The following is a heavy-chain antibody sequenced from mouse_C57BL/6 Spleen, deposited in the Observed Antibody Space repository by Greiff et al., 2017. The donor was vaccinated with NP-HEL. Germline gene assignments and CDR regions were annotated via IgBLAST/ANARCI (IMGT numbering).Heavy chain of an antibody. CDR2: INPSTGGT. CDR3: APAYYSNYEWFAY. V-gene: IGHV1-42*01. J-gene: IGHJ3*01. D-gene: IGHD2-5*01. Sequence: VQLQQSGPELVKPGASVKISCKASGYSFTGYYMNWVKQSPEKSLEWIGEINPSTGGTTYNQKFKAKATLTVDKSSSTAYMQLKSLTSEDSAVYYCAPAYYSNYEWFAYWGQGTLVTVSA. CDR1: GYSFTGYY.